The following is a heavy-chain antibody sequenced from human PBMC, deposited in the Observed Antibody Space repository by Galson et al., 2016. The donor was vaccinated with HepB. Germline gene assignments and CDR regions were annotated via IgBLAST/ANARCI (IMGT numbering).Heavy chain of an antibody. V-gene: IGHV5-51*01. D-gene: IGHD3-22*01. CDR1: GYSFTNYW. Sequence: QSGAEVKKPGQSLKISCKGFGYSFTNYWIGWVRQMPGKGLEWMGIIYPGDSDTTYCPPFQGQVTIPADKSISTAYLQWSSLKASDTAMYYCARSNDTYYYDSRGYYKYAMDVWGQGTTVTVSS. CDR3: ARSNDTYYYDSRGYYKYAMDV. J-gene: IGHJ6*02. CDR2: IYPGDSDT.